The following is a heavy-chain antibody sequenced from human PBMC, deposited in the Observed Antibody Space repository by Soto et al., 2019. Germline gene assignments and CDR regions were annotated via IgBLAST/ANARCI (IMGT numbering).Heavy chain of an antibody. D-gene: IGHD2-15*01. CDR1: GGSISSYY. J-gene: IGHJ6*02. CDR2: INHSGST. Sequence: SETLSLTCTVSGGSISSYYWSWIRQPPGKGLEWIGEINHSGSTNYNPSLKSRVTISVDTSKNQFSLNVSSVTAADTAVYYCARVWTYCSGGSCYGSYYYCMDVWGQGTTVTVSS. CDR3: ARVWTYCSGGSCYGSYYYCMDV. V-gene: IGHV4-34*01.